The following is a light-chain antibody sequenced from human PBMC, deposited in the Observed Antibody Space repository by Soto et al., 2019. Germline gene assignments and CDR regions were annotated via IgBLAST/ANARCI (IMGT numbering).Light chain of an antibody. V-gene: IGLV4-69*01. J-gene: IGLJ1*01. CDR3: QTWGTGVRV. CDR2: VNSDGSH. CDR1: SGHSNYA. Sequence: QSVLTQSPSASASLGASVKLTCTLSSGHSNYAIAWHQQQPEKGPRYLMKVNSDGSHRKGDGIPDRFSGSSSGAQRYLTISGLQSGDEADYYWQTWGTGVRVFGTGTKLTLL.